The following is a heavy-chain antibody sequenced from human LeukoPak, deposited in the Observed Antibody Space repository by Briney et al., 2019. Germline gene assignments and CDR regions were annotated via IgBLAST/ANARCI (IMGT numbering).Heavy chain of an antibody. V-gene: IGHV4-34*01. CDR3: ARSIMITFGGVSSNKYFDY. CDR1: GGSFSGYY. D-gene: IGHD3-16*01. Sequence: PSETLSLTCAVYGGSFSGYYWSWIRQPPGKGLEWIGEINHSGSTNYNPSLKSRVTISVDTSKNQFSLKLSSVTAADTAVYYCARSIMITFGGVSSNKYFDYWGQGTLVTVSS. CDR2: INHSGST. J-gene: IGHJ4*02.